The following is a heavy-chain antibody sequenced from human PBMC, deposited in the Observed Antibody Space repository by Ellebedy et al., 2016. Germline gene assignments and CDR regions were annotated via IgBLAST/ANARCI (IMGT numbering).Heavy chain of an antibody. D-gene: IGHD4-17*01. CDR3: AREGYGSVGTTASNDY. V-gene: IGHV3-74*01. CDR1: GFSFRNFW. CDR2: IDEYGTTI. Sequence: GGSLRLSXAASGFSFRNFWMHWARQAPGEGLMWVSRIDEYGTTINYADSVEGRFTISRDNARNTLYLQMDSLRAEDTAVYYCAREGYGSVGTTASNDYWGQGTLVTVSS. J-gene: IGHJ4*02.